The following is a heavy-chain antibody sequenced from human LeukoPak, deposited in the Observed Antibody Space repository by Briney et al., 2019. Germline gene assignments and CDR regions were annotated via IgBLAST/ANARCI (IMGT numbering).Heavy chain of an antibody. D-gene: IGHD1-26*01. Sequence: GGSLRLSCAASGFIFRNYEINWVRQAPGEGREWVSYISTSGNDIYYADSVKGRFTISRDNAKNSLYLQLNSLRADDTAVYYCARGAQWVLDYWGQGALVTVSS. CDR2: ISTSGNDI. J-gene: IGHJ4*02. V-gene: IGHV3-48*03. CDR3: ARGAQWVLDY. CDR1: GFIFRNYE.